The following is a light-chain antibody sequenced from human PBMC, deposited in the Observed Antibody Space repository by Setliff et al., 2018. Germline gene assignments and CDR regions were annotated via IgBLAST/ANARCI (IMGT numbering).Light chain of an antibody. CDR2: DVS. V-gene: IGLV2-14*01. CDR3: CSYTGTSTPYV. CDR1: GSDVGAYKF. J-gene: IGLJ1*01. Sequence: QSALTQPASVSGSPGQSIAVSCTGSGSDVGAYKFVSWYQQRPGKAPRLMIYDVSNRPSGVSDRFSGSKSGNTASLTISGLQAEDEADYYCCSYTGTSTPYVFGTGTKVTAL.